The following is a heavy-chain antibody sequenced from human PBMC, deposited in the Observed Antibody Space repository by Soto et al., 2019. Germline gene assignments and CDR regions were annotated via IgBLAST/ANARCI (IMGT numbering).Heavy chain of an antibody. D-gene: IGHD5-18*01. CDR3: ARGYSYGYAVDY. J-gene: IGHJ4*02. Sequence: QVQLVESGGGVVQPGRSLRLSCAASGFTFSSYGMHWVRQAPGKGLEWVAVIWYDGSNKYYVDSVKGRFTISRDNSKNTLYLQMNSLRAEDTAVYYCARGYSYGYAVDYWGQGTLVTVSS. CDR1: GFTFSSYG. CDR2: IWYDGSNK. V-gene: IGHV3-33*01.